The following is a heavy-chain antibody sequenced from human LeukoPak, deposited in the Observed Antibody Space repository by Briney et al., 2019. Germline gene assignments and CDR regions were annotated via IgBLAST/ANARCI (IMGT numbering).Heavy chain of an antibody. J-gene: IGHJ4*02. CDR1: GFTFSSYS. D-gene: IGHD5-18*01. Sequence: AGGSLRLSCAASGFTFSSYSMNWVRQAPGKGLEWVSYISSSSSTIYYADSVKGRFTISRDNAKNSLYLQMNSLRAEDTAVYYCARDWGPGYSYGYSFDYWGQGTLVTVSS. CDR3: ARDWGPGYSYGYSFDY. CDR2: ISSSSSTI. V-gene: IGHV3-48*04.